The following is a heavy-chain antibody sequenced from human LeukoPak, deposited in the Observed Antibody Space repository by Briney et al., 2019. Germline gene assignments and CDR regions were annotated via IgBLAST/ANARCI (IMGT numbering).Heavy chain of an antibody. V-gene: IGHV1-46*01. CDR3: AREALYCSSTSCYTVIEGYYFDY. Sequence: ASVKVSCKASGYTFTSDYMHWVRQAPGQGLEWMGIINPSGGSTSYAQKFQGRVTMTRDTSTSTVYMELSSLRSEDTAVYYCAREALYCSSTSCYTVIEGYYFDYWGQGTLVTVSS. J-gene: IGHJ4*02. D-gene: IGHD2-2*02. CDR1: GYTFTSDY. CDR2: INPSGGST.